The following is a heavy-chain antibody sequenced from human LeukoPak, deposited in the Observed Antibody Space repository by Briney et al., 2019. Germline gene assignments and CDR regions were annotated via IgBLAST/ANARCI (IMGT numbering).Heavy chain of an antibody. CDR3: AKGTGDTGYYFDY. Sequence: GGSLRLSCAASGFTFRSYAMNWVRQAPGKGLEWVSGIRVGGEVYYADSARDRFTIYRDNAENTLYLQMNGLRAEDTAVYHCAKGTGDTGYYFDYWGQGTLVTVSS. D-gene: IGHD7-27*01. J-gene: IGHJ4*02. CDR2: IRVGGEV. V-gene: IGHV3-23*01. CDR1: GFTFRSYA.